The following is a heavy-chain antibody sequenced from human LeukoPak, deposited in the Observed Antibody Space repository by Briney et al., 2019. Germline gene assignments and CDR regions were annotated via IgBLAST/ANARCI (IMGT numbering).Heavy chain of an antibody. Sequence: ALVKVSCKASGGTFSSYAISWVRQAPGQGLEWMGRIIPIFGTANCAQKFQGRVTITTDESTSTAYMELSSLRSEDTAVYYCARDRWTAMVTWYFDYWGQGTLVTVSS. CDR2: IIPIFGTA. CDR1: GGTFSSYA. D-gene: IGHD5-18*01. V-gene: IGHV1-69*05. CDR3: ARDRWTAMVTWYFDY. J-gene: IGHJ4*02.